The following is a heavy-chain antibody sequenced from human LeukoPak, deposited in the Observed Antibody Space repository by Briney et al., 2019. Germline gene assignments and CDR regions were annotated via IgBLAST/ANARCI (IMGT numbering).Heavy chain of an antibody. CDR3: ARDPNRLADYGGDYLDH. CDR1: GFTFSSFS. V-gene: IGHV3-30*04. Sequence: PGGSLSLSGVASGFTFSSFSRHWVRQAPGNGLEWVAVISHDGSHKSYADSVRGRFTISRDNSKNTLSLQMNTLRPEDTALFYCARDPNRLADYGGDYLDHWGQGTLVTVSS. D-gene: IGHD4-23*01. J-gene: IGHJ4*02. CDR2: ISHDGSHK.